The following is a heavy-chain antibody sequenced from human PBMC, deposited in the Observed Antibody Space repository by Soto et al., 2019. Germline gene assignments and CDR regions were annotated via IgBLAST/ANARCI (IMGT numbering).Heavy chain of an antibody. CDR1: GFSLSDYY. V-gene: IGHV3-11*06. CDR3: ARGLFRSEVDP. J-gene: IGHJ5*02. Sequence: PGGSLRLSCAASGFSLSDYYMSWLRQAPGKGLEWVPYISSSSSYTNYADSVKGRFTISRDNAKNSLYLQMNSLRAEDTAVYYCARGLFRSEVDPWGQATLVTVSS. CDR2: ISSSSSYT.